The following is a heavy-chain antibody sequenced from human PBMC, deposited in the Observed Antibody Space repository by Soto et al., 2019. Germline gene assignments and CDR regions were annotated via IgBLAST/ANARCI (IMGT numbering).Heavy chain of an antibody. J-gene: IGHJ5*01. D-gene: IGHD7-27*01. CDR3: ARGRYCLTGRCFPNWFDS. CDR2: IYKSATT. CDR1: GDSISTVDYF. V-gene: IGHV4-30-4*01. Sequence: QVHLLESGPGLVKPSQTLSLTCSVSGDSISTVDYFWAWIRQPPGQALEYIGYIYKSATTYYNPSFESRVAISVDTSKSQFSLNVTSVTAADTAVYFCARGRYCLTGRCFPNWFDSWGQGALVTVSS.